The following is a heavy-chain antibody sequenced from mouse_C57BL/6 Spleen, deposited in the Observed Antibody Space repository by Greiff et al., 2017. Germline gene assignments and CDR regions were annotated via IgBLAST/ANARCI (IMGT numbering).Heavy chain of an antibody. CDR2: IDPSDSYT. CDR3: ARNYQGYAMDY. CDR1: GYTFTSYW. D-gene: IGHD2-1*01. V-gene: IGHV1-59*01. Sequence: QVQLQQSGAELVRPGTSVKLSCKASGYTFTSYWMHWVKQRPGQGLEWIGVIDPSDSYTNYNQKFKGKATLTVDTSSSTAYMQLSSLTSEDSAVYYCARNYQGYAMDYWGQGTSVTVSS. J-gene: IGHJ4*01.